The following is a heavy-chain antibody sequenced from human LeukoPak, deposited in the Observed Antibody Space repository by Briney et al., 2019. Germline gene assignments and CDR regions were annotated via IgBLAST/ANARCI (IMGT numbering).Heavy chain of an antibody. D-gene: IGHD3-10*01. CDR2: ISSSSSYI. CDR1: GFTFSSYS. J-gene: IGHJ4*02. Sequence: GGSLRLSCAASGFTFSSYSMNWVRQAPGKGLEWVSSISSSSSYIYYADSVKGRFTISRDNAKNSLYVQMNSLRAEDTAVYYCARRVSLRFGELLSHYFDYWGQGTLVTVSS. V-gene: IGHV3-21*01. CDR3: ARRVSLRFGELLSHYFDY.